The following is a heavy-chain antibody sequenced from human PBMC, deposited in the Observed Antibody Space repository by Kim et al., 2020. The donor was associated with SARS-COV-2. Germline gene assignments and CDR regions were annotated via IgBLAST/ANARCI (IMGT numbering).Heavy chain of an antibody. CDR1: GGSISSYY. Sequence: SETLSLTCTVSGGSISSYYWCWIRQPPRQGLEWNGYIYYSGSTNTNPSLKSRVTISVDTSKNQYSLKLSSVTAADTAVYYCASVTRTGYDYGMDVWGQGTTVTVSS. J-gene: IGHJ6*02. CDR3: ASVTRTGYDYGMDV. V-gene: IGHV4-59*01. CDR2: IYYSGST.